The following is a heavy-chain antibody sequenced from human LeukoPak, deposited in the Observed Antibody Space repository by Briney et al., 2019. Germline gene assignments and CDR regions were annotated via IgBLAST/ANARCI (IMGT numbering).Heavy chain of an antibody. D-gene: IGHD4-17*01. J-gene: IGHJ4*02. CDR1: GCTFDDYG. Sequence: SGGSLRLSCAASGCTFDDYGMSWVRHAPGKGLEWVSGLNWDGGTTGHADSVKGRFTISRDNAKNSLYLQMNSLRAEDTALYYCARAQTYGDYRLLLDYWGQGTLVTVSS. CDR2: LNWDGGTT. V-gene: IGHV3-20*04. CDR3: ARAQTYGDYRLLLDY.